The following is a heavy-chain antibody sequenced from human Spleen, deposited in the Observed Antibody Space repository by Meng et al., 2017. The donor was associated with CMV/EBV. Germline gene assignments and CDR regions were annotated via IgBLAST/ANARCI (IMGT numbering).Heavy chain of an antibody. Sequence: SCKASGYSFTSYGISWVRQAPGQRLEWMGWINAGTGKTKYPQKFQGRVTITRDTSATTAYMELSSLRSEDAAIYYCAREGGFGELYDYWGQGTLVTVSS. CDR2: INAGTGKT. V-gene: IGHV1-3*01. CDR3: AREGGFGELYDY. J-gene: IGHJ4*02. D-gene: IGHD3-10*01. CDR1: GYSFTSYG.